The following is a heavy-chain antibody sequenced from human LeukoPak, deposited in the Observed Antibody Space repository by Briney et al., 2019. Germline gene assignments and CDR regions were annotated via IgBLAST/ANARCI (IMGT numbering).Heavy chain of an antibody. J-gene: IGHJ4*02. Sequence: GGSLRLPCAASGFTFDDYGMSWVRQAPGKGLEWVSGINWNGGSTGYADSVKGRFTISRDNAKNSLYLQMNSLRAEDTALYYCARDSYSGSYSYFDYWGQGTLVTVSS. CDR1: GFTFDDYG. CDR3: ARDSYSGSYSYFDY. D-gene: IGHD1-26*01. V-gene: IGHV3-20*04. CDR2: INWNGGST.